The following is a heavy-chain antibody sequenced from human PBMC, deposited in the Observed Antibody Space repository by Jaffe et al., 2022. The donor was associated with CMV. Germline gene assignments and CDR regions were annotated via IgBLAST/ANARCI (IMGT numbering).Heavy chain of an antibody. V-gene: IGHV3-33*01. CDR3: ARDGNRIAAAATGYYYYGMDV. CDR2: IWYDGSNK. J-gene: IGHJ6*02. CDR1: GFTFSSYG. D-gene: IGHD6-13*01. Sequence: QVQLVESGGGVVQPGRSLRLSCAASGFTFSSYGMHWVRQAPGKGLEWVAVIWYDGSNKYYADSVKGRFTISRDNSKNTLYLQMNSLRAEDTAVYYCARDGNRIAAAATGYYYYGMDVWGQGTTVTVSS.